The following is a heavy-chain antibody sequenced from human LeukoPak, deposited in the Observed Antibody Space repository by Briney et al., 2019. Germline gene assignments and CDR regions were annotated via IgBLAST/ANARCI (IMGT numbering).Heavy chain of an antibody. V-gene: IGHV3-23*01. CDR3: AKAKDGDYLGSPFDY. Sequence: GTLRLSCAASGFTFSSYGMGWVRQAPGKGLEWVSAISGSGGSTYYADSVKGRFTISRDNSKNTLYLQMNSLRAEDMALYYCAKAKDGDYLGSPFDYWGQGTLVTVSS. CDR2: ISGSGGST. CDR1: GFTFSSYG. J-gene: IGHJ4*02. D-gene: IGHD4-17*01.